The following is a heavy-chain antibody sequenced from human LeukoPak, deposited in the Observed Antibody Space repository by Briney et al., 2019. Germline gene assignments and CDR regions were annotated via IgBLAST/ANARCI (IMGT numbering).Heavy chain of an antibody. J-gene: IGHJ3*02. CDR1: GGSISHYH. Sequence: PSETLSLTCTVSGGSISHYHWKWLPKPAGKGLEWIVHIYKSETPNYNTFLESRITMSIDPSKNQFSLKLSSVTAADTAVYFCARVPPDYGDLHDALDIWGQGTVVTV. CDR3: ARVPPDYGDLHDALDI. V-gene: IGHV4-4*07. CDR2: IYKSETP. D-gene: IGHD4-17*01.